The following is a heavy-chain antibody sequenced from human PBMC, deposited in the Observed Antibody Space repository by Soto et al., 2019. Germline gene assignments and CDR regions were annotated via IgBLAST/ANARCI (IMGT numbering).Heavy chain of an antibody. V-gene: IGHV4-34*01. CDR2: INHSGST. J-gene: IGHJ4*02. CDR1: GGSFSGYY. Sequence: QVQLQQWGAGLLKPSETLSLTCAVYGGSFSGYYWSWIRQPPGKGLEWIWEINHSGSTNYNPSLKSRVTISVDTSKNQFSLKLSSVTAADTAVYYCARAGGPRTNYWGREPWSPSPQ. D-gene: IGHD3-16*01. CDR3: ARAGGPRTNY.